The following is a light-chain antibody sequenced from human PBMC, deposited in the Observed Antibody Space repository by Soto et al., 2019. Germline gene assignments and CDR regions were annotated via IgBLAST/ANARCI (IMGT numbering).Light chain of an antibody. CDR2: AAS. Sequence: AIQMTQSPSSLSASVGDRVTITCRASQGIRNDLGWYQQKPGNAPKFLIYAASSLQSGVPSRFSGSGSGTDFTLSISSLQPEDFATYYCLQDYNYPYTFGQGTKVDI. V-gene: IGKV1-6*01. CDR3: LQDYNYPYT. CDR1: QGIRND. J-gene: IGKJ2*01.